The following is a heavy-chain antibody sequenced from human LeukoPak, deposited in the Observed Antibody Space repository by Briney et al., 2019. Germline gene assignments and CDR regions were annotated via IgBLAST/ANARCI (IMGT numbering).Heavy chain of an antibody. D-gene: IGHD3-9*01. V-gene: IGHV3-30*03. CDR2: ISYDGSNK. Sequence: GGSLRLSCAASGFTFRTYWMHWVRQAPGKGLEWVAVISYDGSNKYYADSVKGRFTISRDNAKNSLYLQMNSLRAEDTAVYYCARGYDILTGYYNYYYGMDVWGQGTTVTVSS. J-gene: IGHJ6*02. CDR3: ARGYDILTGYYNYYYGMDV. CDR1: GFTFRTYW.